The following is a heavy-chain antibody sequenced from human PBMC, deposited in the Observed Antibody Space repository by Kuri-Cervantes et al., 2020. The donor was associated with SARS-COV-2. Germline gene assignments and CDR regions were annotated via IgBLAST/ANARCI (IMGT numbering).Heavy chain of an antibody. CDR1: GFTFSAYN. CDR2: ISNNGRII. J-gene: IGHJ5*02. D-gene: IGHD4/OR15-4a*01. V-gene: IGHV3-48*01. Sequence: GESLKISCAASGFTFSAYNMNWVRQAPGKGLEWVSYISNNGRIIWYADSVKGRFTISRDNSKNTVYLQMNSLRAEDTAVYYCAKWGEGESDYGENGFDHWGQGTLVTVSS. CDR3: AKWGEGESDYGENGFDH.